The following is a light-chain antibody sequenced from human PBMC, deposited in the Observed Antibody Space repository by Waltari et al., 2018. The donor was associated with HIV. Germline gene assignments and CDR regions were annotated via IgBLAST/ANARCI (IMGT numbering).Light chain of an antibody. CDR1: QSVKTW. V-gene: IGKV1-5*03. CDR2: RAS. Sequence: DIQMTQSPSTLSASVVDRVTITCRASQSVKTWLAWYQQKPGRAPDLLIYRASTLKSGVPSRFSGSGSGTEFTLTISSLQPDDFATYYCQEYDSYSKVTFGGGTEVEIK. J-gene: IGKJ4*01. CDR3: QEYDSYSKVT.